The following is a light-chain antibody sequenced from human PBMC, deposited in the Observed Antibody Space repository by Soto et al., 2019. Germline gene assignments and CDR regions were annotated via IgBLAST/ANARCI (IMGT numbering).Light chain of an antibody. CDR1: QTISSW. J-gene: IGKJ1*01. V-gene: IGKV1-5*03. CDR3: QHYNSYSEA. CDR2: QAS. Sequence: DIEMTQSPSTLAGSLGDRVTITCRASQTISSWLAWCQQKPGKAPKLLIYQASTLKSGVPSRFRGSGSGTEFTLTISSLQPDVVATYYCQHYNSYSEAFGQGTKVDIK.